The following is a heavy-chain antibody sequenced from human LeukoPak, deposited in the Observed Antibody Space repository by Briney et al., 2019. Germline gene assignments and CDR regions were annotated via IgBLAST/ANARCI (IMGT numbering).Heavy chain of an antibody. J-gene: IGHJ4*02. CDR1: GFTFSDYY. V-gene: IGHV3-11*01. D-gene: IGHD3-22*01. CDR3: AKFPLKRDYYDSSGRLYYFDY. Sequence: GGSLRLSCAASGFTFSDYYMSWIRQAPGKGLEWVSYISSSGSTIYYADSVKGRFTISRDNAKNTLYLQMNSLRAEDTAVYYCAKFPLKRDYYDSSGRLYYFDYWGQGTLVTVSS. CDR2: ISSSGSTI.